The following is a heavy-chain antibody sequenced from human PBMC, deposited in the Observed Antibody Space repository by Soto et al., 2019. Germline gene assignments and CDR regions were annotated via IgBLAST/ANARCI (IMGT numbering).Heavy chain of an antibody. CDR3: ARDYSSGSYSNY. J-gene: IGHJ4*02. CDR2: ISGSGGSI. V-gene: IGHV3-23*01. Sequence: PGGSLRLSCAASGFNFITYAMSWVRQAPGKGLQWVSDISGSGGSINYADSVKGRFTISRDNSKNTVYLQMNSLRAEDTAMYYCARDYSSGSYSNYWGQGTLVTVSS. CDR1: GFNFITYA. D-gene: IGHD6-19*01.